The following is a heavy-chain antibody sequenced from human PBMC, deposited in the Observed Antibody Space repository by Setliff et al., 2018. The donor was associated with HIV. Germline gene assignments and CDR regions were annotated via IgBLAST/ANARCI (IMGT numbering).Heavy chain of an antibody. D-gene: IGHD3-10*01. V-gene: IGHV3-23*01. J-gene: IGHJ3*02. CDR3: AKSPNYYGSGIGFFDI. Sequence: GGSLRLSCAASGFTFSSYAMSWVRQAPGKGLEWVSAISGSGGSTYYADSVKGRFTISRDNSKNTLYLQMNSLRAEDTAVYYCAKSPNYYGSGIGFFDIWGQGTMVTVSS. CDR2: ISGSGGST. CDR1: GFTFSSYA.